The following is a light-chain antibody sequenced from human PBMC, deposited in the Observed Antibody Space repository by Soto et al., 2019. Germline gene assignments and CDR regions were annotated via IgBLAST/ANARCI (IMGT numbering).Light chain of an antibody. J-gene: IGLJ1*01. CDR1: SPNIGSKT. CDR2: SNY. CDR3: SAWDDSLNGYV. Sequence: QSVLTQPPSASGSPGQRVTISCSGSSPNIGSKTVNWYQQLPGTAPKLLIYSNYQRPSGVPDRFSGSKSGTSASLAISGLQSEDEADYYCSAWDDSLNGYVFGTGNKVTVL. V-gene: IGLV1-44*01.